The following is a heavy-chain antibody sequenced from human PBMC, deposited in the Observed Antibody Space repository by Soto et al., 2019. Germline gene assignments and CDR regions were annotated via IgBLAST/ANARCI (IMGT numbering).Heavy chain of an antibody. CDR3: AREMPGYCSNSACLPGY. D-gene: IGHD2-2*03. V-gene: IGHV1-18*01. Sequence: QVQLVQSGAEVKKPGASVKVSCKASGYTFTDFGLIWVRQAPGQGPEWMGWVSAYNGNTNYAQKLQGRVTMTRDTSTSTASMELRSLRSDDTAMYYCAREMPGYCSNSACLPGYWGQGTLVTVSS. CDR2: VSAYNGNT. CDR1: GYTFTDFG. J-gene: IGHJ4*02.